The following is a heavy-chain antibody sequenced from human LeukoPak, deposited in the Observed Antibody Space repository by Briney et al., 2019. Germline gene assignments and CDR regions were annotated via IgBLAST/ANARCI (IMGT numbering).Heavy chain of an antibody. D-gene: IGHD2-2*01. V-gene: IGHV3-30*18. CDR2: ISYDGSYE. CDR3: AKEENTAANS. J-gene: IGHJ4*02. CDR1: GFTFSAFG. Sequence: GRSLRLSCAASGFTFSAFGMHWVVQTPGKGLEWVAVISYDGSYEYLAESVKGRFTISRNDSKNTLYLQINSLRAEDTAMYYCAKEENTAANSWGQGTLVSVSS.